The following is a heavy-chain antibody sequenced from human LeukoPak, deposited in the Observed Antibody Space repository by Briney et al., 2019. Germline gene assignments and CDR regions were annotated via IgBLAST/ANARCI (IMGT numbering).Heavy chain of an antibody. CDR3: ARGSLGGTDQYFDS. CDR2: IGGGGPTT. D-gene: IGHD6-19*01. Sequence: GGSLRLSCAVSGFTVRDKYMNWVRQAPAKGLEWVSTIGGGGPTTDYADSVKDRFTISRDNSKNTLYLQMNSLRDEDTAVYFCARGSLGGTDQYFDSWGQGTLVTVSS. CDR1: GFTVRDKY. V-gene: IGHV3-23*01. J-gene: IGHJ4*02.